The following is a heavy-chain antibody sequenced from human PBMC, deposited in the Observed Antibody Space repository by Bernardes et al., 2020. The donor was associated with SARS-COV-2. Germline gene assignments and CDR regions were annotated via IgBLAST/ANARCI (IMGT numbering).Heavy chain of an antibody. Sequence: GGSLRLSRAASGFTFSSYAMSWVRQAPGKGLEWVSAISGSGGSTYYADSVKGRFTISRDNSKNTLYLQMNSLRAEDTAVYYCARGRNQLLFRGAGYYYYMDVWGKGTTVTVSS. D-gene: IGHD2-2*01. CDR2: ISGSGGST. J-gene: IGHJ6*03. CDR3: ARGRNQLLFRGAGYYYYMDV. CDR1: GFTFSSYA. V-gene: IGHV3-23*01.